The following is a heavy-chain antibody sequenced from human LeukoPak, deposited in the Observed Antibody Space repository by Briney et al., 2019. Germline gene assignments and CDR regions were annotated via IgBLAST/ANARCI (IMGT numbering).Heavy chain of an antibody. CDR2: IDHSGST. CDR3: ARNFPYSKLDY. Sequence: PSETLSLTCAVSGGSFSSYYWSWIRQPPGKGLEWIGEIDHSGSTNYNPSLKSRVTISVDTSRSQFSPQLSSVTAADTAVYYCARNFPYSKLDYWGQGTLVTVSS. CDR1: GGSFSSYY. V-gene: IGHV4-34*01. D-gene: IGHD6-13*01. J-gene: IGHJ4*02.